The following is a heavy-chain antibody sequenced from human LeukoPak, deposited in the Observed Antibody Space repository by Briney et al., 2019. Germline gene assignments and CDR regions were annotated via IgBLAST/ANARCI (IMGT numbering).Heavy chain of an antibody. CDR3: ARDPHSLDY. CDR1: GFSFSSYS. V-gene: IGHV3-48*01. J-gene: IGHJ4*02. Sequence: PGVSLRLSCTASGFSFSSYSMNWVRQAPGKGLEWVAYIAYTNTIHYADSVRGRFAISRDNARNSLYLQLNSLRAEDTAVYYCARDPHSLDYWGQGTRVTVSS. CDR2: IAYTNTI.